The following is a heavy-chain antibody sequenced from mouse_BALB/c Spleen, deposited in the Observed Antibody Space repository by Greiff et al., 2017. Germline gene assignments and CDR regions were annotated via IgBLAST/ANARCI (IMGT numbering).Heavy chain of an antibody. Sequence: VKLQQPGAELVRPGASVKLSCKASGYTFTSYWINWVKQRPGQGLEWIGNIYPSDSYTNYNQKFKDKATLTVDKSSSTAYMQLSSPTSEDSAVYYCTRFDGPYYAMDYWGQGTSVTVSS. CDR3: TRFDGPYYAMDY. D-gene: IGHD1-2*01. V-gene: IGHV1-69*02. J-gene: IGHJ4*01. CDR1: GYTFTSYW. CDR2: IYPSDSYT.